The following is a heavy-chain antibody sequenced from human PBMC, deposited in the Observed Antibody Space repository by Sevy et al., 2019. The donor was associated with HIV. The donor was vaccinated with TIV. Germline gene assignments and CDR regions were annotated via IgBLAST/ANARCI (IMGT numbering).Heavy chain of an antibody. Sequence: GGSLRLSCAASGFTFSSYAMHWVRQAPGKGLEWVAVIPYDGSNKYYADSVKGRFTISRDNSKNTLYLQMNSLRAEDTAVYYCARAQPLYCSSTSCYSHGMDVWGQGTTVTVSS. V-gene: IGHV3-30-3*01. D-gene: IGHD2-2*01. CDR3: ARAQPLYCSSTSCYSHGMDV. J-gene: IGHJ6*02. CDR2: IPYDGSNK. CDR1: GFTFSSYA.